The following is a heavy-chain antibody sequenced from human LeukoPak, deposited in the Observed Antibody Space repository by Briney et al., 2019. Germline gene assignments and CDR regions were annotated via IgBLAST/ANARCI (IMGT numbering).Heavy chain of an antibody. CDR2: IFAGGST. D-gene: IGHD1-26*01. V-gene: IGHV4-4*07. CDR1: GGSISTNY. Sequence: SETLSLTCTVSGGSISTNYWSWVRQPAGKGLEWTGRIFAGGSTNYNPSLKSRVTMSVDTSKNQFSLNLTSVTAADTAVYYCARGAGYSREVNFYHYMDVWGKGTTVTVSS. CDR3: ARGAGYSREVNFYHYMDV. J-gene: IGHJ6*03.